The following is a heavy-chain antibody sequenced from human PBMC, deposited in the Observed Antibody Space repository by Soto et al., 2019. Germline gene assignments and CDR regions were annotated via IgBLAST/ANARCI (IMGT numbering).Heavy chain of an antibody. CDR2: MNRDGSEE. V-gene: IGHV3-7*01. Sequence: GGSLRLSCAASGFTFSSYWMTWARQAPGKGLEWVASMNRDGSEERYVDSVEGRFTISRDNAKNSLFLQMNSLSPDDTAVYYCGRDAGRRFDYWGQGSLVTVSS. CDR3: GRDAGRRFDY. CDR1: GFTFSSYW. D-gene: IGHD6-13*01. J-gene: IGHJ4*02.